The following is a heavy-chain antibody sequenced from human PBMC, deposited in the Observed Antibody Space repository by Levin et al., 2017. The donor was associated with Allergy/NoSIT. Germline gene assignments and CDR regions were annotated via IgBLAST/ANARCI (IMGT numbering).Heavy chain of an antibody. D-gene: IGHD3-10*01. J-gene: IGHJ6*02. V-gene: IGHV3-11*01. Sequence: GGSLRLSCAASGFTFSDYYMSWIRQAPGKGLEWVSYISSSGSTIYYADSVKGRFTISRDNAKNSLYLQMNSLRAEDTAVYYCASVYGSGSYYPYYYYYGMDVWGQGTTVTVSS. CDR3: ASVYGSGSYYPYYYYYGMDV. CDR1: GFTFSDYY. CDR2: ISSSGSTI.